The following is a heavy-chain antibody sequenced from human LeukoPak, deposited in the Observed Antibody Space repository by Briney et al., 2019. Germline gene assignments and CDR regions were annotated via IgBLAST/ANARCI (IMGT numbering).Heavy chain of an antibody. V-gene: IGHV3-23*01. CDR1: GFTFSSYA. D-gene: IGHD3-22*01. CDR2: ITGSGGTT. CDR3: AKRGFYYDSSGPAYYFDD. J-gene: IGHJ4*02. Sequence: PGGSLRLSCAASGFTFSSYAMSWVRQAPGKGLEWVSSITGSGGTTSYADSVKGRFTISRDNSKNTLSLQVHSLRAEDTAIYYCAKRGFYYDSSGPAYYFDDWGQGTLVTVSS.